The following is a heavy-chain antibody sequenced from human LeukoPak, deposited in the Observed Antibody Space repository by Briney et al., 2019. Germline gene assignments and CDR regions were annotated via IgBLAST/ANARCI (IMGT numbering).Heavy chain of an antibody. CDR2: ISSSSSYI. Sequence: GGSLRLSCAASGFTFSSYSMNWVRQAPGKGLEGVSSISSSSSYIYYADSVKGRFTISRDNAKNSLYLQMNSLRAEDTAVYYCAVTIPAGNWFDPWGQGTLVTVSS. J-gene: IGHJ5*02. CDR3: AVTIPAGNWFDP. V-gene: IGHV3-21*01. D-gene: IGHD2-2*01. CDR1: GFTFSSYS.